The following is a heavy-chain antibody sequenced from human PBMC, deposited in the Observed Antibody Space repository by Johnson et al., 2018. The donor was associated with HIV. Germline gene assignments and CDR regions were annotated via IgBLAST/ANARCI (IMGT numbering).Heavy chain of an antibody. CDR2: IYSGGST. Sequence: VQLVESGGGLVQPGGSLRLSCAASGFTVSSNYMNWVRQTPGKGLEWVSVIYSGGSTYYADSVKGRFTISRDNSKNTLFLQMNSLRAEDTAVYYCARDNLRAFDVWGQGTTVTVSS. J-gene: IGHJ3*01. V-gene: IGHV3-66*01. CDR1: GFTVSSNY. CDR3: ARDNLRAFDV. D-gene: IGHD5/OR15-5a*01.